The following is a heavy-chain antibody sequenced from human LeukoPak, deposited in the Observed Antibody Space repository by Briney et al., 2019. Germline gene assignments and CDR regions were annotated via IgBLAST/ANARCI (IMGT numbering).Heavy chain of an antibody. D-gene: IGHD3-16*01. CDR1: GYTFTSYG. V-gene: IGHV1-18*01. Sequence: ASVKVSCKASGYTFTSYGISWVRQAPGQGLEWMGWISAYNGNTNYAQKLQGRVTMTTDTSTSTAYMELRRLRSDDTAVYYCARALRGRGSLSLCYWGQGTLVTVSS. CDR3: ARALRGRGSLSLCY. J-gene: IGHJ4*02. CDR2: ISAYNGNT.